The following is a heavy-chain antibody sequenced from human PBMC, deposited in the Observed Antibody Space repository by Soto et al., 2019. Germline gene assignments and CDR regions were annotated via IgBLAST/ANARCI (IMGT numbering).Heavy chain of an antibody. V-gene: IGHV3-23*01. CDR2: ISGSGGST. Sequence: EVHLLESGGGLVQPGGSLRLSCAASGFMFSIYAMNWVRQSPGKGLEWVSGISGSGGSTYYADSVKGRFTISRDNSKNTLYLQMNSLRAEDTAVYYCAKDRIVVVPAAYVFDIWGQGTMVTVSS. J-gene: IGHJ3*02. D-gene: IGHD2-2*01. CDR3: AKDRIVVVPAAYVFDI. CDR1: GFMFSIYA.